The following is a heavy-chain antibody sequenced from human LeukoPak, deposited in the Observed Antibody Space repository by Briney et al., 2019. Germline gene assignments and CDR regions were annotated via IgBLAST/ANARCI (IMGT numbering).Heavy chain of an antibody. V-gene: IGHV4-34*01. D-gene: IGHD6-13*01. CDR3: GRGRSSWPFDY. Sequence: TSETLSLTCAVYGGSFSGYYWSWIRQPPGKGLEWIGEINHSGSTNYNPSLKSRVTISVDTSKNQFSLKLSSVTAADTAVYYCGRGRSSWPFDYWGQGTLVTVSS. J-gene: IGHJ4*02. CDR2: INHSGST. CDR1: GGSFSGYY.